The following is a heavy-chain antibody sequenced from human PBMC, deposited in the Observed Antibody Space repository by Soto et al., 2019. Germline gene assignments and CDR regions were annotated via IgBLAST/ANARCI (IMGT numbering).Heavy chain of an antibody. CDR2: ISPIFGTA. CDR1: GGTFISYD. Sequence: SMTVSFRASGGTFISYDISWVRPAPGQGLEGMGGISPIFGTANYEQKFQGRVTITADESTRTAYMELSSLRSADTAVYYCARDVSAAWDIDAFDIWGQGTMVTVSS. CDR3: ARDVSAAWDIDAFDI. V-gene: IGHV1-69*13. D-gene: IGHD1-26*01. J-gene: IGHJ3*02.